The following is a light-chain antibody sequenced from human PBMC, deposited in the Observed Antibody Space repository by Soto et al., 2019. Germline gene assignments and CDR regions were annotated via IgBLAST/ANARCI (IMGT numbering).Light chain of an antibody. CDR2: RNN. Sequence: QSVLTQPPSASGTPGQRVTISCSGSSSNIGSNYVYWYQQLPGTAPKLLIYRNNQRPSGVPDRFSGSKSGTSASLAISGLRSEDEADYYCAAWDDSLSGQGRVFGGGTKLTVL. CDR1: SSNIGSNY. CDR3: AAWDDSLSGQGRV. J-gene: IGLJ3*02. V-gene: IGLV1-47*01.